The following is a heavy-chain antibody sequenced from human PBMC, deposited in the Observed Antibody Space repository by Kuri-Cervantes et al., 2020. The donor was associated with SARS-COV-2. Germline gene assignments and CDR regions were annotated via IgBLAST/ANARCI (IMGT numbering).Heavy chain of an antibody. D-gene: IGHD3-22*01. J-gene: IGHJ3*02. CDR1: GYTFTSYG. CDR2: ISAYNGNT. Sequence: ASVKVSCKASGYTFTSYGISWVRQAPGQGLEWMGWISAYNGNTNYAQKLQGRVTMTTDTSTSTAYMGLRSLRSDDTAVYYCARATPMIVVVTAAFDIWGQGTMVTVSS. V-gene: IGHV1-18*01. CDR3: ARATPMIVVVTAAFDI.